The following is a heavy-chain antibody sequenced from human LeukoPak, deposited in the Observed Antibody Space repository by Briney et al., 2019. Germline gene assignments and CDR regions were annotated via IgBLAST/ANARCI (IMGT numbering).Heavy chain of an antibody. Sequence: PSETLSLTCTVSGGSISSYYWSWIRQPAGKGLEWIGRISTSGSTNYNPSLKSRVTISVDKSKNQFSLKLSSVTAADTAVYYCARDLPPYCSGGSCYSGAYYYYMDVWGKGTTLTVSS. D-gene: IGHD2-15*01. CDR2: ISTSGST. CDR1: GGSISSYY. J-gene: IGHJ6*03. CDR3: ARDLPPYCSGGSCYSGAYYYYMDV. V-gene: IGHV4-4*07.